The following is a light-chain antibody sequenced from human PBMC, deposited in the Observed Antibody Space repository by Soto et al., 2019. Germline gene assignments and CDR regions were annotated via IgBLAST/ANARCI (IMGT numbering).Light chain of an antibody. CDR1: QSISSY. J-gene: IGKJ1*01. CDR2: AAS. CDR3: QQSYSTPVG. Sequence: DLQMTQSPSSLSASVGDRVTITCRASQSISSYLNWYQQKPGKAPKLLIYAASSLQSGVPSRFSGSGSGTDFTLTISSLQPEVFATYYCQQSYSTPVGFGQGTKVEIK. V-gene: IGKV1-39*01.